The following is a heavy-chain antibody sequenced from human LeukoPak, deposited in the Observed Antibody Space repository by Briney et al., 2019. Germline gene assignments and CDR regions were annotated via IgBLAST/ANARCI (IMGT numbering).Heavy chain of an antibody. D-gene: IGHD5-18*01. J-gene: IGHJ4*02. Sequence: GGSLRLSCAASGFIFSNYNMNWVRQAPGKGLEWVSYISSTSSSICYAESVKGRFTISGDNAKTSLYLQMSSLRADDTGLYYCARALGYSYGYVIDYWGQGTLVSVSS. CDR2: ISSTSSSI. CDR3: ARALGYSYGYVIDY. V-gene: IGHV3-48*01. CDR1: GFIFSNYN.